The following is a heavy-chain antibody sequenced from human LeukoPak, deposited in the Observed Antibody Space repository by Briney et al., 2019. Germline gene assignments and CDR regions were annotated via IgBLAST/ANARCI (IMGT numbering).Heavy chain of an antibody. J-gene: IGHJ4*02. CDR1: GFTFSSYA. D-gene: IGHD3-3*01. CDR2: ISYDGSNK. CDR3: ATQYDFWSGYYDHYFDY. V-gene: IGHV3-30-3*01. Sequence: GGSLRLSCAASGFTFSSYAMHWVRQAPGKGLEWVAVISYDGSNKYYADSVKGRFTISRDNSKNTLYLQMNSLRAEDTAVYYCATQYDFWSGYYDHYFDYWGQGTLVTVSS.